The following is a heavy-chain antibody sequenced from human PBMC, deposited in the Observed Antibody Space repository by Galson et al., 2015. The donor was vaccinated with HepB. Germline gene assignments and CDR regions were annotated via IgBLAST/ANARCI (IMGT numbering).Heavy chain of an antibody. CDR1: GDSVSSNTAA. V-gene: IGHV6-1*01. CDR2: TYCRSKCYN. D-gene: IGHD3-16*01. Sequence: CAISGDSVSSNTAAWNWIRQSPSRGLEWLGRTYCRSKCYNDYALSVKSRITINADTSKNQFSLQLNNVTAEDTAVYYCGRVTFTHGYAIDSWGQGTLVIVSS. CDR3: GRVTFTHGYAIDS. J-gene: IGHJ4*02.